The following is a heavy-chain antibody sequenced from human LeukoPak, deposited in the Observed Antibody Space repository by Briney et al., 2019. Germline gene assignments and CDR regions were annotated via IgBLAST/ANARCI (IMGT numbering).Heavy chain of an antibody. CDR2: IHYTGTT. CDR3: MTGRGWLPDY. CDR1: GGSFRTNF. V-gene: IGHV4-59*01. J-gene: IGHJ4*02. D-gene: IGHD6-19*01. Sequence: SATLALTCTGSGGSFRTNFWNWSRPPPGKGLEGLGYIHYTGTTNYNPSLNNRVTISIDTSKSQFSLRLTSVTAADTAIYYCMTGRGWLPDYWGQGTLVTVSS.